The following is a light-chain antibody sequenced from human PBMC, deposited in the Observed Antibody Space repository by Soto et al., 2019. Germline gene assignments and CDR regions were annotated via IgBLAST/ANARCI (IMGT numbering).Light chain of an antibody. CDR3: TSDLYSSGHFV. V-gene: IGLV2-14*01. Sequence: QSVLTQPASVSGSPGQSITISCTGSSSDFTTYHYVSWYRQHPGKAPKLMIYEVSHRPSGVSNRFSGSKSGNTASLTITGLQAEDEADYYCTSDLYSSGHFVFGTGTKVTVL. CDR2: EVS. J-gene: IGLJ1*01. CDR1: SSDFTTYHY.